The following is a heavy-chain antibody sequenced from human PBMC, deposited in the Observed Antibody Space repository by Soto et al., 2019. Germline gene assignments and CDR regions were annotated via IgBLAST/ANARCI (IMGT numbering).Heavy chain of an antibody. CDR3: ATVPTGKYGVWNS. V-gene: IGHV3-74*01. CDR1: EFTFSSYW. J-gene: IGHJ4*02. D-gene: IGHD2-8*01. CDR2: INPGGSIT. Sequence: EEQLVESGGGLVQPGGSLRLSCAASEFTFSSYWMHWVRQAPGKGLVWVSRINPGGSITTYADSGKGRFTISRDNAKNTRYLQMNSLRGDDTAVYYCATVPTGKYGVWNSWGQGTLVTVSS.